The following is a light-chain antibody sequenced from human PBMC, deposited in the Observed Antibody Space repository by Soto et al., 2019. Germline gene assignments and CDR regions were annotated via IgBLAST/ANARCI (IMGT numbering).Light chain of an antibody. CDR3: QQYNGYPWT. CDR2: TAS. Sequence: IPITQSPATLSASVGARVTITCRASQSISNWLAWYHQKTGKAPKVLIHTASSLEGGVPSRFSGSGSGTESTLTISSLQPDDVATYYCQQYNGYPWTFGQGTKV. V-gene: IGKV1-5*03. J-gene: IGKJ1*01. CDR1: QSISNW.